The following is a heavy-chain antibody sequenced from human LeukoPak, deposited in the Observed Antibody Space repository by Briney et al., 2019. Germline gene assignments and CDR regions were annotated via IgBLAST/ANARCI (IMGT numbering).Heavy chain of an antibody. CDR1: GGSISSSSYY. CDR2: IYYSGST. V-gene: IGHV4-39*02. D-gene: IGHD6-13*01. Sequence: SETLSLTCTVSGGSISSSSYYWGWIRQPPGKGLEGIGSIYYSGSTYYNPSLKSRVTISVDTSKNQFSLKLSSVTAADTAVYYCARESNPGIAAAGTSFDYWGQGTLVTVSS. CDR3: ARESNPGIAAAGTSFDY. J-gene: IGHJ4*02.